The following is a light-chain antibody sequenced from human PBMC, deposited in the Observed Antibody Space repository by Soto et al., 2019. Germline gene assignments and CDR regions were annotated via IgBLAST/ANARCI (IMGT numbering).Light chain of an antibody. V-gene: IGKV3-11*01. CDR1: QSVRSNF. CDR3: QQRSSWPLT. Sequence: EIVLTQSPGTLSLSPGERATLSCRASQSVRSNFLAWYQQKPGQAPRLLIYDASNRATGIPARFSGSGSGTDFTLTISSLEPEDFAVYYCQQRSSWPLTFGGGTKVDIK. CDR2: DAS. J-gene: IGKJ4*01.